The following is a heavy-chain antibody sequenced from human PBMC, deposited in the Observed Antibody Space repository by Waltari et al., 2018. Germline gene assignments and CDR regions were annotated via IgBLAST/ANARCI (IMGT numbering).Heavy chain of an antibody. V-gene: IGHV4-39*07. J-gene: IGHJ4*02. CDR3: ARPFRDGGNGFDY. CDR2: IYYSGST. Sequence: WEGLEWIGSIYYSGSTYYNPSLKSRVTISVDTSKNQFSLKLSSVTAADTAVYYCARPFRDGGNGFDYWGQGTLVTVSS. D-gene: IGHD2-15*01.